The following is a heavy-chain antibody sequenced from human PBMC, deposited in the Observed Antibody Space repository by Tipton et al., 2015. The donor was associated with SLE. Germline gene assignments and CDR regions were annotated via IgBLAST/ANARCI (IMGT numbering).Heavy chain of an antibody. CDR3: ARGHIVGVPGAFDI. V-gene: IGHV4-34*01. Sequence: TLSLTCAVSGGSISSSGYYWSWIRQPPGKGLEWIGEINHSGSTNYNPSLKSRVTISVDTSKNQFSLKLSSVTAADTAVYYCARGHIVGVPGAFDIWGQGTMVTVSS. CDR1: GGSISSSGYY. CDR2: INHSGST. D-gene: IGHD1-26*01. J-gene: IGHJ3*02.